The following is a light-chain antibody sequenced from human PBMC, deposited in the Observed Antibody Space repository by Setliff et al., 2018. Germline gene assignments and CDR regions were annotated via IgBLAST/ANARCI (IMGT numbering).Light chain of an antibody. CDR2: EIS. V-gene: IGLV2-8*01. J-gene: IGLJ1*01. Sequence: QSALAQPPSASGSPGQSLIISCTGTSRDVGSSTFVSWYQQHPGKAPKLLIYEISKRPSGVPDRFSGSKSGNTAPLTVSGLQAEDEADYYCSSYAGTNNPYVFGSGTKV. CDR3: SSYAGTNNPYV. CDR1: SRDVGSSTF.